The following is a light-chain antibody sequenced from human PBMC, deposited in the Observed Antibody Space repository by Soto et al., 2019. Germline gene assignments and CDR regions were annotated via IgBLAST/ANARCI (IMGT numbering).Light chain of an antibody. Sequence: QSVLTQPRSVSGSPGQSVTISCTGTSSDVGGYNYVSWYQQHPGKAPKLMIYDVSKRPSGVPDRFSGSKSGNTASLTISGLQADDEADYYCCSYAGSYSYVFGTGNKVTVL. V-gene: IGLV2-11*01. CDR3: CSYAGSYSYV. J-gene: IGLJ1*01. CDR1: SSDVGGYNY. CDR2: DVS.